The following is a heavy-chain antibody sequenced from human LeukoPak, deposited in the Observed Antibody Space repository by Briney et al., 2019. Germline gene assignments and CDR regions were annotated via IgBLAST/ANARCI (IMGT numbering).Heavy chain of an antibody. D-gene: IGHD6-6*01. CDR3: AMGSSSRDWFDP. V-gene: IGHV1-24*01. J-gene: IGHJ5*02. Sequence: ASVKVSRKVSGYTLTELSMHWVRQAPGKGLEWMGGFDPEDGETIYAQKFQGRVTMTEDTSTDTAYMELSSLRSEDTAVYYCAMGSSSRDWFDPWGQGTLVTVSS. CDR2: FDPEDGET. CDR1: GYTLTELS.